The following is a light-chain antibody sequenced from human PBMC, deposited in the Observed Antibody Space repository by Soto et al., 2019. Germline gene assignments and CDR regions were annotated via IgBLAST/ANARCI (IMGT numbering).Light chain of an antibody. V-gene: IGKV3-15*01. CDR3: QQSNKPPPS. CDR2: DAS. J-gene: IGKJ5*01. Sequence: IQLPATLWVSPLSRSPLPRRSSESVGRHLAWYHQKPGQAPKLLIFDASTRATGVPARFSGSGSGTEFTLTVSSLQSEDIAVYCCQQSNKPPPSFGQGTRLEI. CDR1: ESVGRH.